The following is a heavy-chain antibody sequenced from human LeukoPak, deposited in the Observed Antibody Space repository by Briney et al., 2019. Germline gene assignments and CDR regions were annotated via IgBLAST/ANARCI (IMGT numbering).Heavy chain of an antibody. CDR1: GFSITTND. CDR3: AKRSPPY. CDR2: IYISGIT. V-gene: IGHV3-66*04. J-gene: IGHJ4*02. Sequence: GGSLRLSCTASGFSITTNDMNWVRQAPGKGPEWVALIYISGITKYADSVQGRFTISRDNSKSTLYLQMNSLRAEDTAVSYCAKRSPPYWGQGTLVTVSS.